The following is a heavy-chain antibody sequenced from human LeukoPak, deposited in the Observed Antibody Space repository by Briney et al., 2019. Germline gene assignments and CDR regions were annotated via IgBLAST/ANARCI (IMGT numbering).Heavy chain of an antibody. V-gene: IGHV1-69*04. Sequence: SVKVSCKASGGTFSSYAISWVRQAPGQGLEWMGRIIPILGIANYAQKFQGRVTITADKSTSTAYMELSSLRSEDTAVYYCAREIRYCSGGSCPTHWFDPWGQGTLVTVSS. CDR2: IIPILGIA. J-gene: IGHJ5*02. CDR3: AREIRYCSGGSCPTHWFDP. D-gene: IGHD2-15*01. CDR1: GGTFSSYA.